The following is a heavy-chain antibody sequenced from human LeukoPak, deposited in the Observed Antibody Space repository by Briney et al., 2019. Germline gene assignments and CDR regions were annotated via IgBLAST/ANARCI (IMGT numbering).Heavy chain of an antibody. CDR1: GGSISSCY. CDR3: ARHSSYCSGGSCYGDYFDY. J-gene: IGHJ4*02. D-gene: IGHD2-15*01. V-gene: IGHV4-59*08. CDR2: IYYSGST. Sequence: SETLSLTCTVSGGSISSCYWSWIRQPPGKGLEWIGYIYYSGSTNYNPSLKSRVTISVDTSKNQFSLKLSSVTAADTAVYYCARHSSYCSGGSCYGDYFDYWGQGTLVTVSS.